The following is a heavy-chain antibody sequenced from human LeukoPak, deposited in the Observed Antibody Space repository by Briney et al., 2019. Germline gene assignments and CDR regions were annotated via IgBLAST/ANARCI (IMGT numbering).Heavy chain of an antibody. V-gene: IGHV4-30-4*01. CDR1: GGSISSGDYY. CDR2: IYYSGST. Sequence: SVTLSLTCTVSGGSISSGDYYWSWIRQPPGKGLEWIGYIYYSGSTYYNPSLKSRVTISVDTSKNQFSLKLSSVTAADTAVYYCARAFGSSWYFLYGMDVWGQGTTVTVSS. D-gene: IGHD6-13*01. J-gene: IGHJ6*02. CDR3: ARAFGSSWYFLYGMDV.